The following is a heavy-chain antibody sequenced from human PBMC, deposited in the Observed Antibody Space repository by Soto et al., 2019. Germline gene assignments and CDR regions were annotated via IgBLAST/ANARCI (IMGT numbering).Heavy chain of an antibody. V-gene: IGHV4-59*04. CDR3: ARHAPITIFGVVIGGMDV. CDR1: GDSISAYS. J-gene: IGHJ6*02. CDR2: IYYSGST. Sequence: PSETLSLTCTVSGDSISAYSWSWVRQPPGKGLEWIGSIYYSGSTYYNPSLKSRVTMSVDTSKNQFSLKLSSVTAADTAVYYCARHAPITIFGVVIGGMDVWGQGTTVTVSS. D-gene: IGHD3-3*01.